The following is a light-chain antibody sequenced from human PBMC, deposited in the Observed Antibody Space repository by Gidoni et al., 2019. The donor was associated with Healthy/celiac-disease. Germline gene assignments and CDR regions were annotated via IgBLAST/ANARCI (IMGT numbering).Light chain of an antibody. CDR2: AAS. J-gene: IGKJ4*02. V-gene: IGKV1-39*01. CDR1: QSISNN. Sequence: PSSLSASVGDRVTITCRASQSISNNLNWYQQKQGKAPKLLIYAASSLQSGVQSRFSCSGSGTDFTLTISSLQPEDFATDYCQQSYSNLLTFGEGTKVEIK. CDR3: QQSYSNLLT.